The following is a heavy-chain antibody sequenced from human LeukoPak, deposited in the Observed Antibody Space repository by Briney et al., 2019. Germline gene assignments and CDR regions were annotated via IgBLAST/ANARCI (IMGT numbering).Heavy chain of an antibody. CDR2: IYTSGST. J-gene: IGHJ5*02. CDR3: ARSRQDLDYYGSGSYYWFDP. V-gene: IGHV4-4*09. CDR1: GGSISSYY. D-gene: IGHD3-10*01. Sequence: SETLSLTFTVSGGSISSYYWSWIRQPPGKGLEWIGYIYTSGSTNYNPSLKSRVTISVDTSKNQFSLKLSSVTAADTAVYYCARSRQDLDYYGSGSYYWFDPWGQGTLVTVSS.